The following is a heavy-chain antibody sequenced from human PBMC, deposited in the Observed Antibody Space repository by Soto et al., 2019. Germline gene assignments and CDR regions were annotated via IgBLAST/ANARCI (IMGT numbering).Heavy chain of an antibody. CDR2: VHYSGST. D-gene: IGHD2-15*01. Sequence: SETRSLTCTVSVVSITSHYWTWIRQPPGNGLEWIGNVHYSGSTHSSPSLKSRVIISLDTSENQSSLKLNSVTAADTAVYYCTGGGSGHPFDYWGRGTLVTVSS. J-gene: IGHJ4*02. CDR3: TGGGSGHPFDY. V-gene: IGHV4-59*11. CDR1: VVSITSHY.